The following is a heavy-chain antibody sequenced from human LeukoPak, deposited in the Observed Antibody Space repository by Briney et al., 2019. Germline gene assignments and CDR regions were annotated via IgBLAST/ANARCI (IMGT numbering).Heavy chain of an antibody. CDR3: ARIFGYARWYFDL. CDR1: GGSISSYY. Sequence: SETLSLTCTVSGGSISSYYWSWIRRPAGKGLEWIGRIYSSGSTNYNPSLNSRVTISVDTSKNQFSLKLSSVTAADTAVYYCARIFGYARWYFDLWGRGTLATVSS. CDR2: IYSSGST. J-gene: IGHJ2*01. D-gene: IGHD2-2*03. V-gene: IGHV4-4*07.